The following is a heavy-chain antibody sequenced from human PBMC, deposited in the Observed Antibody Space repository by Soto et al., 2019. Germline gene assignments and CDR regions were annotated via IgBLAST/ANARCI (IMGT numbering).Heavy chain of an antibody. CDR1: GFSLSSYS. Sequence: PGGSLRLSCEASGFSLSSYSMNWVRQAPGKGLEWVSSIGSTSTYINYADLVKGRFTVSRDNAKNSLYLRMDSLRVEDTAVYYCAKEGAAAPFDPWGQGTLVTVSS. V-gene: IGHV3-21*01. CDR3: AKEGAAAPFDP. D-gene: IGHD6-25*01. CDR2: IGSTSTYI. J-gene: IGHJ5*02.